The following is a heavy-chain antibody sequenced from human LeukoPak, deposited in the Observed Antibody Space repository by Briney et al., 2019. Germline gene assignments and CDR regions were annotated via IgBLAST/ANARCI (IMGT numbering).Heavy chain of an antibody. CDR1: GGSISSYY. V-gene: IGHV4-59*01. J-gene: IGHJ4*02. Sequence: SETLSLTCTISGGSISSYYWSWIRQPPGKGLEWIGYIYYSGSTNYNPSLKSRVTISVDTSKNQFSLKLSSVTAADTAVYYCARGAGGPWVYWGQGTLVTVSS. CDR3: ARGAGGPWVY. CDR2: IYYSGST. D-gene: IGHD2-15*01.